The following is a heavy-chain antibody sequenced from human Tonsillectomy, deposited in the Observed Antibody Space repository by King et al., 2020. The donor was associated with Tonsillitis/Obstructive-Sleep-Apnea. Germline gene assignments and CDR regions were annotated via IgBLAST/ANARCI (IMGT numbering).Heavy chain of an antibody. Sequence: VQLVESGSELKKPGASVKVSCKASGYTFTNYAMNWVRQAPGQGLEWMGWINTNTGNPTYAQGFTGRFVFSLDTSVSTAYLQISSLKAEDTAVYYCARDQGCVPPARGSGLDWYFDLWGRGTLVTVSS. CDR2: INTNTGNP. CDR3: ARDQGCVPPARGSGLDWYFDL. D-gene: IGHD2-2*01. J-gene: IGHJ2*01. V-gene: IGHV7-4-1*02. CDR1: GYTFTNYA.